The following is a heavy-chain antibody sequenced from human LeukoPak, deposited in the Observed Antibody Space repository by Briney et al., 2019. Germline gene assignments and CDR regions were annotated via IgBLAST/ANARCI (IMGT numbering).Heavy chain of an antibody. Sequence: PGRSLRLSCTASGFTFGDHAMSWVRQAPGKGLEWLGFIRSKGYRGTTEYATSAKGIFTISADDSKSIGYLQMYSLAPEDRAVYYCSRGPTQQWLYSGTHVGAQSTTVSVSS. CDR1: GFTFGDHA. V-gene: IGHV3-49*04. D-gene: IGHD5-18*01. CDR3: SRGPTQQWLYSGTHV. CDR2: IRSKGYRGTT. J-gene: IGHJ6*02.